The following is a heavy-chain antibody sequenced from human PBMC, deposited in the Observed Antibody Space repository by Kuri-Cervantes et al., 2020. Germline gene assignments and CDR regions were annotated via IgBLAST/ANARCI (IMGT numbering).Heavy chain of an antibody. CDR3: ARLGAGYGSGSYDY. CDR1: GGSFSGYY. V-gene: IGHV4-34*01. CDR2: INHSGST. D-gene: IGHD3-10*01. Sequence: SETLSLTCAVYGGSFSGYYWSWIRQPPGKGLEWIGEINHSGSTNYNPSLKSRVTISVDTSKNQFSLKLSSVTAADTAVYYCARLGAGYGSGSYDYWGQGTLVTVSS. J-gene: IGHJ4*02.